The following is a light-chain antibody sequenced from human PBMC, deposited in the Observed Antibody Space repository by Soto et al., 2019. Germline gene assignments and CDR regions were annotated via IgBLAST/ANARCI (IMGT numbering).Light chain of an antibody. J-gene: IGLJ2*01. Sequence: QSVLTQPPSVSGAPGQRVTISCTGSGSNIGAGYDVHWYQQVPGTAPKHLIYDDTKRPSGVPDRFSGSKSGTSASLAISGLQPEDEADYYCQSYDGSLSGSIFGGGTKLTVL. V-gene: IGLV1-40*01. CDR1: GSNIGAGYD. CDR2: DDT. CDR3: QSYDGSLSGSI.